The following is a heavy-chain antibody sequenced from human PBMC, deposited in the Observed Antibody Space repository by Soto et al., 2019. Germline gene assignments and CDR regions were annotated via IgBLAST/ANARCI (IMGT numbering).Heavy chain of an antibody. D-gene: IGHD4-17*01. CDR3: ARDRSTVSYDAFDV. CDR1: GGSISSGNYY. J-gene: IGHJ3*01. CDR2: IFHSGRT. V-gene: IGHV4-31*03. Sequence: SETLSLTCTVSGGSISSGNYYWTWIRQRPGKGLEWIGYIFHSGRTYFHPSLKSRVTISVDTSRNQFSLNLSSVTAADTAVYYCARDRSTVSYDAFDVWGQGTMVTVSS.